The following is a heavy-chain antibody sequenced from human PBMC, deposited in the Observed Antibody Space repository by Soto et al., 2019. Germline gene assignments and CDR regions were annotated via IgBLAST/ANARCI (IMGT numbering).Heavy chain of an antibody. CDR3: AKDLIDYSNSYFDY. V-gene: IGHV3-23*01. Sequence: PGGSLRLSCATSVFSFSNYAMSWVRQAPGKGLEWVAAITSVGYTYYVDSLKGRFTISRDNSKNTLFLQMNSLRAEDTAVYYCAKDLIDYSNSYFDYWGQGTLVTVSS. J-gene: IGHJ4*02. D-gene: IGHD4-4*01. CDR2: ITSVGYT. CDR1: VFSFSNYA.